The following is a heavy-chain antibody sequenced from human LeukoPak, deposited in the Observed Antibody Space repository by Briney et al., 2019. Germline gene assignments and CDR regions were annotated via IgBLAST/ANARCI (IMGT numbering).Heavy chain of an antibody. CDR1: GFTFSSHV. J-gene: IGHJ6*02. CDR3: ARGGYSGYAPYYYYGMDV. CDR2: MSSGGDFV. Sequence: GGSLRLSCATSGFTFSSHVMSWVRQAPGKGLEWVSTMSSGGDFVYYGGAVKGRFTASRDNSKNTLYLQMNSLRAEDTAVYCCARGGYSGYAPYYYYGMDVWGQGTTVTVSS. D-gene: IGHD5-12*01. V-gene: IGHV3-23*01.